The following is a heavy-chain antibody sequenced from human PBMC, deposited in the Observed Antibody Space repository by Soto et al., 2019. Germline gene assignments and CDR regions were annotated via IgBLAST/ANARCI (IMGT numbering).Heavy chain of an antibody. V-gene: IGHV3-11*06. Sequence: PGGSLRLSCAASGFTFSDYYMSWIRQAPGKGLEWVSYISSSSTYTNYAESVKGRFTISRDNVKNSLYLQMNSLRAEDTAVYYCARVLVTTSLDAFDIWGQGTMVTVSS. D-gene: IGHD4-17*01. CDR2: ISSSSTYT. CDR1: GFTFSDYY. J-gene: IGHJ3*02. CDR3: ARVLVTTSLDAFDI.